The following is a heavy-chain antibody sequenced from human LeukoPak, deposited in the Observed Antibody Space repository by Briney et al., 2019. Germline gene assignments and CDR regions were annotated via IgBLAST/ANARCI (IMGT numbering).Heavy chain of an antibody. V-gene: IGHV3-23*01. CDR3: AKDSGDPPFDY. J-gene: IGHJ4*02. Sequence: GGSLRLPCAASGFTFSSYAMSWVRQAPGKGLEWVSAISGSGGSTYYADSAKGRFTISRDNSKNTLYLQMNSLRAEDTAVYYCAKDSGDPPFDYWGQGTLVTVSS. CDR1: GFTFSSYA. D-gene: IGHD4-17*01. CDR2: ISGSGGST.